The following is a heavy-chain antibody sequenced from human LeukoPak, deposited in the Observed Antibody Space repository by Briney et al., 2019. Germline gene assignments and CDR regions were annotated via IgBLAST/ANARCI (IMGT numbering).Heavy chain of an antibody. CDR3: ARRAGEWELLDY. CDR1: AYSFTSYW. Sequence: GESLKTSCKGSAYSFTSYWIGWVRQMPGKGLEWMGIIYPGDSDTRYNPFFQGQVTISADKSISTAYLQWSSLKASDTAMYYCARRAGEWELLDYWGQGTLVTVSS. V-gene: IGHV5-51*01. D-gene: IGHD1-26*01. J-gene: IGHJ4*02. CDR2: IYPGDSDT.